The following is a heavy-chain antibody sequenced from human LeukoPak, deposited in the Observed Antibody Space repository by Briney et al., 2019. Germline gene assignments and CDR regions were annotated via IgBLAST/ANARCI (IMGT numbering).Heavy chain of an antibody. CDR2: IKQDGSEI. CDR1: GFTFSDYW. CDR3: ARGKGDSAYQSCGP. V-gene: IGHV3-7*01. J-gene: IGHJ5*02. D-gene: IGHD2-2*01. Sequence: GGSLRLSCEASGFTFSDYWMNWVRQAPGKGLEWVASIKQDGSEIFYVDSVKGRFTISRDNAKNSLYLQMNSLRVEDTAVYYCARGKGDSAYQSCGPWGQGTLVTVSS.